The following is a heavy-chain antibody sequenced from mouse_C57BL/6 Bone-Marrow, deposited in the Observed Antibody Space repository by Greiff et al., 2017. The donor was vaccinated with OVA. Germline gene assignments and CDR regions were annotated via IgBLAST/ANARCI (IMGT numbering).Heavy chain of an antibody. CDR2: IDPSDSYT. D-gene: IGHD2-4*01. Sequence: QVQLQQPGAELVMPGASVKLSCKASGYTFTSYWMHWVKQRPGQGLEWIGEIDPSDSYTNYNQKFKGKSTLTVDKSSSTAYMQLSSLTSEDSAVYYCARDYESDWYFDVWGTGTTVTVSS. CDR3: ARDYESDWYFDV. CDR1: GYTFTSYW. V-gene: IGHV1-69*01. J-gene: IGHJ1*03.